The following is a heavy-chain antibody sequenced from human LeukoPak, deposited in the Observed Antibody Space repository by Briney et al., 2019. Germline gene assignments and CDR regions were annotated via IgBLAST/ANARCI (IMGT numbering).Heavy chain of an antibody. Sequence: QPGGSLRLSCAASGFTFSSYWMNWVRQAPGKGLVWVSRIASDGSSTTYADSVKGRFSISRDNAKNTLYLQMNSLRVEDRAVYYCARGRPHGNDYWGQGTLVTVSS. CDR3: ARGRPHGNDY. CDR2: IASDGSST. D-gene: IGHD4-23*01. CDR1: GFTFSSYW. J-gene: IGHJ4*02. V-gene: IGHV3-74*01.